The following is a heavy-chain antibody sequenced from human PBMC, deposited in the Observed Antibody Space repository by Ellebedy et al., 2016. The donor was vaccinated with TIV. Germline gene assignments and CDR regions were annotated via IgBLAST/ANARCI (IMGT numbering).Heavy chain of an antibody. CDR1: GFTFSSYG. CDR3: ARGSSGYYYYGMDV. D-gene: IGHD3-10*01. J-gene: IGHJ6*02. Sequence: GGSLRLSCAASGFTFSSYGMHWVRRAPGKGLEWVAVIWYDGSNKYYADSVKGRFTISRDNSKNTLYLQMNSLRAEDTAVYYCARGSSGYYYYGMDVWGQGTTVTVSS. CDR2: IWYDGSNK. V-gene: IGHV3-33*08.